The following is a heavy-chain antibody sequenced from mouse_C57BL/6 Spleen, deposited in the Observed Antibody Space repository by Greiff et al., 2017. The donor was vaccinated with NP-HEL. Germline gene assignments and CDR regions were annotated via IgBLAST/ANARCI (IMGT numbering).Heavy chain of an antibody. CDR2: ISSGSSTI. CDR1: GFTFSDYG. D-gene: IGHD1-1*01. Sequence: EVQGMESGGGLVKPGGSLKLSCAASGFTFSDYGMHWVRQAPEKGLEWVAYISSGSSTIYYADTVKGRFTISRDNAKNTLFLQMTSLRSEDTAMYYCASRRNYYGSSFAYWGQGTLVTVSA. V-gene: IGHV5-17*01. CDR3: ASRRNYYGSSFAY. J-gene: IGHJ3*01.